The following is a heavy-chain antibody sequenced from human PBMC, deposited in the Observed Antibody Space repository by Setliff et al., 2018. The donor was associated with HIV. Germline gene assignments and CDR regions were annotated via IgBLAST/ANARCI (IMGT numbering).Heavy chain of an antibody. J-gene: IGHJ4*02. D-gene: IGHD6-19*01. CDR2: IYYSGTT. Sequence: PSETLSLTCSVSGGSMTRNYWSWIRQPPGKGLEWIGYIYYSGTTNYNPSLKSRVTFSVDMSKTQVSLKLTSVTAADTAMYFCARALAGGSGWNYFDLWGPGTLVTVSS. CDR3: ARALAGGSGWNYFDL. CDR1: GGSMTRNY. V-gene: IGHV4-59*01.